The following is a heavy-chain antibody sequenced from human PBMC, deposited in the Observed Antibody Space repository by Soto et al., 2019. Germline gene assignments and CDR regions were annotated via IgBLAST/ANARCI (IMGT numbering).Heavy chain of an antibody. CDR2: ISAYNGNT. D-gene: IGHD1-1*01. Sequence: ASVKVSCKASGYSFTSYGISWVRQAPGQGLEWMGWISAYNGNTNYAQKLQGRVTMTTDTSTSTAYMELRSLRSDDTAVYYCARVGRLEGHYSYYYMHVWGKGTTVTVSS. V-gene: IGHV1-18*01. CDR3: ARVGRLEGHYSYYYMHV. CDR1: GYSFTSYG. J-gene: IGHJ6*03.